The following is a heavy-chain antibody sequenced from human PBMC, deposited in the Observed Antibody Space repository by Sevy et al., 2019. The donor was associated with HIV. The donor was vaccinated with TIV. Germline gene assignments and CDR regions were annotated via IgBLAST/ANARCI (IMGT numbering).Heavy chain of an antibody. CDR3: ARSYDFWSDSSPGMDV. CDR1: GFTFSSYS. J-gene: IGHJ6*02. D-gene: IGHD3-3*01. Sequence: GGSLRLSCAASGFTFSSYSMNWVRQAPGKGLEWVSSISSRSSYKYYADSVKGRFTISRDNAKNSLYLQMNSLRAEDTAVYYCARSYDFWSDSSPGMDVWGQGNTVTVSS. V-gene: IGHV3-21*01. CDR2: ISSRSSYK.